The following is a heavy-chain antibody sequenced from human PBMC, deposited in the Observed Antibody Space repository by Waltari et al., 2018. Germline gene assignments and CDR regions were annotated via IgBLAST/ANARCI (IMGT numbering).Heavy chain of an antibody. V-gene: IGHV4-4*02. CDR3: ARAPSYYYDSSGYYALDY. D-gene: IGHD3-22*01. J-gene: IGHJ4*02. CDR1: GGSISSSNW. Sequence: QVQLQESGPGLVKPSGTLSLTCAVSGGSISSSNWWSWVRQPPGQGLEWIGEIYHSGSTNYNPSLKSRVTISVDKSKNQFSLKLSSVTAADTAVYYCARAPSYYYDSSGYYALDYWGQGTLVTVSS. CDR2: IYHSGST.